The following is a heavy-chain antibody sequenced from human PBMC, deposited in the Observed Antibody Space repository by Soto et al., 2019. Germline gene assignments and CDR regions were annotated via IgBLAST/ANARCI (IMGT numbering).Heavy chain of an antibody. CDR1: GYSFTSYW. J-gene: IGHJ3*02. CDR2: IYPGDSDT. Sequence: PGASLKISCKGSGYSFTSYWIGWVRQMPGKGLEWMGIIYPGDSDTRYSPSFQGQVTISADKSISTAYLQWSSLKASDTAMYYCARSYYDSTDAFDIWGQGTMVTVS. CDR3: ARSYYDSTDAFDI. V-gene: IGHV5-51*01. D-gene: IGHD3-22*01.